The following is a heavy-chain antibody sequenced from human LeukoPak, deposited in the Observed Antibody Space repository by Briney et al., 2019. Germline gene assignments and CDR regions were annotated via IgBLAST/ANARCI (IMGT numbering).Heavy chain of an antibody. CDR1: GYTFTSYD. D-gene: IGHD4-17*01. V-gene: IGHV1-8*01. J-gene: IGHJ4*02. CDR2: MNPNSGNT. CDR3: ARGAERSYGDYVL. Sequence: ASVKVTCKASGYTFTSYDINWVRQATGQGLEWMGWMNPNSGNTGYAQKFQGRVTMTRNTSISTAYMELSSLRSEDTAVYYCARGAERSYGDYVLWGQGTLVTVSS.